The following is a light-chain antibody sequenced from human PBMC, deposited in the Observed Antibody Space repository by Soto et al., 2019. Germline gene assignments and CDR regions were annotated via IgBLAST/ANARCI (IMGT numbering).Light chain of an antibody. V-gene: IGKV1-27*01. CDR1: QGINSF. CDR3: QNYNSAPRT. CDR2: AES. J-gene: IGKJ1*01. Sequence: DIQMTQSPSSLSASVGDRVTITCRASQGINSFLAWYQQKPGKVPKLLIYAESSLQSGVPSRFRGSRSGTDFTLTISSLQPEDVATYYCQNYNSAPRTFGQGTKVEIK.